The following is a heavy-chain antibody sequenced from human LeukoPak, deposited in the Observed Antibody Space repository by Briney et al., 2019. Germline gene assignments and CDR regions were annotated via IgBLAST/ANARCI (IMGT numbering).Heavy chain of an antibody. D-gene: IGHD3-9*01. CDR3: ARGYYDILTGLGY. Sequence: PGGCLRLSCAASQFTFSNYAMNWVRQAPGRGLEWVSGISATGDNTYYADSVKGRFTISRDNSKSTLYLQMNSLRVEDTAIYYCARGYYDILTGLGYWSQGTLVTVPS. CDR2: ISATGDNT. CDR1: QFTFSNYA. V-gene: IGHV3-23*01. J-gene: IGHJ4*02.